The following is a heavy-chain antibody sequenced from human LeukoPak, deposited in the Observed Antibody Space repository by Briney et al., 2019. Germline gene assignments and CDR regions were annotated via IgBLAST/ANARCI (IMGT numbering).Heavy chain of an antibody. Sequence: GGSLRLSCAASGLTFSSYAMTWVRQAPGKGLDWVSGISGSGGSTYYADAVKGRLTISRDNSKNTLYLQMNSLRADDTAVYYCAKMGTGQGADSFDIWGQGTMVTVSS. J-gene: IGHJ3*02. CDR3: AKMGTGQGADSFDI. CDR2: ISGSGGST. CDR1: GLTFSSYA. D-gene: IGHD7-27*01. V-gene: IGHV3-23*01.